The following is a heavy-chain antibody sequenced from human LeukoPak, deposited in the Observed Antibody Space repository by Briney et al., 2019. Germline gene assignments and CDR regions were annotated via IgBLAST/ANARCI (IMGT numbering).Heavy chain of an antibody. CDR1: GYTFIDYY. CDR3: ARGQLGPTSAPFDS. J-gene: IGHJ4*02. Sequence: ASVKVSCKTSGYTFIDYYLHWVRQAPGQSFEYMGIINPAGGSTSYHHKFQDRVTMTREASTGTIYMELRSLTFEDTAVYYCARGQLGPTSAPFDSWGQGTLVTVSS. V-gene: IGHV1-46*01. CDR2: INPAGGST. D-gene: IGHD1-26*01.